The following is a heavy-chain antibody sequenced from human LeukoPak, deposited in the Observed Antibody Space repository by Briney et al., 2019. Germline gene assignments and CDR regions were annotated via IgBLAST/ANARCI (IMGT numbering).Heavy chain of an antibody. CDR1: GYTFTSYA. J-gene: IGHJ6*02. D-gene: IGHD5-24*01. CDR2: INTNTGNP. CDR3: ARDREMAPYYGMDV. V-gene: IGHV7-4-1*02. Sequence: ASVKVSCKASGYTFTSYAMNWVRQAPGQGLEWMGWINTNTGNPTYAQGFTGRFVFSLGTSVSTAYLQISSLKAEDTAVYYCARDREMAPYYGMDVWGQGTTVTVSS.